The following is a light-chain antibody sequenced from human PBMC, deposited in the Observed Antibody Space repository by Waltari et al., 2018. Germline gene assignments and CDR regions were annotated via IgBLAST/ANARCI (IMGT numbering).Light chain of an antibody. CDR1: QSVSRV. CDR3: QKYDRLPAT. CDR2: GAS. Sequence: IVLTQSPGTLSLSPGERCTLPCRARQSVSRVLAWYQQKPGQAPRLLIYGASTRATGIPDRFSGSGSGTDFSLTISRLEPEDFAVYYCQKYDRLPATFGQGTKVEIK. V-gene: IGKV3-20*01. J-gene: IGKJ1*01.